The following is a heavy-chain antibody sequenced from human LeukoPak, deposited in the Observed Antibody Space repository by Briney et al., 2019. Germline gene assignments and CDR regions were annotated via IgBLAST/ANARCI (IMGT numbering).Heavy chain of an antibody. CDR1: GYSFTSYW. V-gene: IGHV5-51*01. J-gene: IGHJ4*02. D-gene: IGHD3-16*02. Sequence: GESLKISRKGSGYSFTSYWNGWVRPIPGKGLELMGIIYPGDSYTRYSPSFQGQVTISAEKSISTAYLQWSSLKASDTAMYYCARLYDYVWGSYRYYYFDYWGEGTLVTVSS. CDR2: IYPGDSYT. CDR3: ARLYDYVWGSYRYYYFDY.